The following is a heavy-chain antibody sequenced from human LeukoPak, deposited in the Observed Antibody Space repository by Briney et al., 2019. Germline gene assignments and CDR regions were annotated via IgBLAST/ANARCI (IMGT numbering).Heavy chain of an antibody. V-gene: IGHV3-23*01. Sequence: GGSLRLSCAASGFSFSSSAMSWVRQAPGKGLGWVLTFSGTSTNSYADAVKGRVTISRDNSKNTLYLQMNSLRAEDTAVYYCAKLKQWQPQRFFFEYWGQGALVTVAS. D-gene: IGHD6-19*01. CDR1: GFSFSSSA. CDR2: FSGTSTN. CDR3: AKLKQWQPQRFFFEY. J-gene: IGHJ4*02.